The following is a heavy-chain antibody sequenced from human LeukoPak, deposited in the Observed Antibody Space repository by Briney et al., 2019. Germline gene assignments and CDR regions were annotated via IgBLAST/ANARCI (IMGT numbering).Heavy chain of an antibody. CDR3: ARESLRFLFDP. D-gene: IGHD3-3*01. V-gene: IGHV4-59*01. J-gene: IGHJ5*02. CDR1: GGSISSYY. CDR2: IYYSGST. Sequence: SETLSLTCTVSGGSISSYYWSWIRQPPGKGLEWIGYIYYSGSTNYNPSLKSRVTISVDTSKTQFSLKLSSVTAADTAVYYCARESLRFLFDPWGQGTLVTVSS.